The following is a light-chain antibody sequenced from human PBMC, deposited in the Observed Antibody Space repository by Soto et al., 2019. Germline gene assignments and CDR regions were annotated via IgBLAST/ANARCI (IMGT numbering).Light chain of an antibody. Sequence: QSVLTQPPSVSAAPGQRVSISCSGSDSNIGNNYISWYRQVPGTAPKVVIYDNNKRPSWIPDRFSASKSGTSSTLAITGLRTGDEAFYYCGTWESSLTSWVFGGGTKVTVL. V-gene: IGLV1-51*01. CDR1: DSNIGNNY. J-gene: IGLJ3*02. CDR3: GTWESSLTSWV. CDR2: DNN.